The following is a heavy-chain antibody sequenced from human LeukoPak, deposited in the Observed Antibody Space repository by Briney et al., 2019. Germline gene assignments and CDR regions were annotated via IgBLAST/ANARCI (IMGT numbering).Heavy chain of an antibody. J-gene: IGHJ4*02. D-gene: IGHD2-15*01. Sequence: PSETLSLTCTVSGGSISGYYWSWIRQPPGKGLEWIGYIYYSGITNYNPSLKSRVTISVDTSKNHFSLKLSSVTAADTAVYYCAREPCSGGSCYWFDYWGQGILVTVSS. V-gene: IGHV4-59*01. CDR2: IYYSGIT. CDR3: AREPCSGGSCYWFDY. CDR1: GGSISGYY.